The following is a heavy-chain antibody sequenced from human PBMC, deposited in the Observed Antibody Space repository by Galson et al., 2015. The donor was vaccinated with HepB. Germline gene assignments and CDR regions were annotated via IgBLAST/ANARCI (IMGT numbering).Heavy chain of an antibody. V-gene: IGHV5-10-1*01. Sequence: QSGAEVKKPGESLRISCKGSGYSFTSYWISWVRQMPGKGLEWMGRIDPSDSYTNYSPSFQGHVTISADKSISTAYLQWCSLKASDTAMYYCARHLSSSSDAGVVTGQQQLRWFDPWGQGTLVTVSS. D-gene: IGHD2-21*02. CDR1: GYSFTSYW. CDR2: IDPSDSYT. J-gene: IGHJ5*02. CDR3: ARHLSSSSDAGVVTGQQQLRWFDP.